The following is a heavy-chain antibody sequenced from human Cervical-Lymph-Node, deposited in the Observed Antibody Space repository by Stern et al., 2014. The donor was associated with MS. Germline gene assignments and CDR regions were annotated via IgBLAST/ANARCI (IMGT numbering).Heavy chain of an antibody. J-gene: IGHJ2*01. CDR1: GGAVSDYY. CDR2: ISDTGTT. Sequence: QVQLVESGPGLVKPSETLSLTCTVSGGAVSDYYWTWIRQRPGKGLAWIGYISDTGTTNYNPSLHSRVTITLDTSQNQVSLRLRSVTAADTAVYYCARDPSTTASDWFFDLWGRGSLVTVSS. CDR3: ARDPSTTASDWFFDL. D-gene: IGHD2-21*02. V-gene: IGHV4-59*02.